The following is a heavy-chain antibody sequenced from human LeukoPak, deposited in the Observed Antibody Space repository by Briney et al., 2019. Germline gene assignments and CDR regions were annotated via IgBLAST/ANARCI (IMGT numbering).Heavy chain of an antibody. J-gene: IGHJ4*02. CDR2: ISYDGSNK. D-gene: IGHD3-22*01. V-gene: IGHV3-30*04. CDR3: ATSGRGIVVAPYDY. CDR1: GFTFSSYA. Sequence: PGGSLRLSCAASGFTFSSYAMHWVRHAPGKGLEWVAVISYDGSNKYYADSVKGRFTISRDNSKNTLYLQMNSLRAEDTAVYYCATSGRGIVVAPYDYWGQGTLVTVSS.